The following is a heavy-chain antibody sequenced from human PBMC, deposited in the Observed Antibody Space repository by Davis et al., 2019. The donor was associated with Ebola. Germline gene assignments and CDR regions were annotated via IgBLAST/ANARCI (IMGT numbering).Heavy chain of an antibody. CDR2: VDHRGGT. D-gene: IGHD2-2*01. Sequence: SETLSLTFAVSGGSLSGYSWKWIRQSPGKGLEWIGEVDHRGGTNYNAPLKSRVTLSVDTSKNQFSLKLSSLTAADTAVYFCARLYHIDNWGRGTLVTVSS. J-gene: IGHJ4*02. CDR1: GGSLSGYS. V-gene: IGHV4-34*01. CDR3: ARLYHIDN.